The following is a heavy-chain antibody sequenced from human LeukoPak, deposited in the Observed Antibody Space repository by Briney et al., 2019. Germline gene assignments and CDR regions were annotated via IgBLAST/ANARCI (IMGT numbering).Heavy chain of an antibody. Sequence: SVKVSCKASGGTFSSYAISWVRQAPGQGLEWMGRIIPIFGTANYAQKFQGRVTITTDESTSTAYMELSSLRSEDTAVYYCAREEDIVVVPAAIPYNWFDPWGQGTLVTVSS. CDR3: AREEDIVVVPAAIPYNWFDP. V-gene: IGHV1-69*05. D-gene: IGHD2-2*01. CDR2: IIPIFGTA. J-gene: IGHJ5*02. CDR1: GGTFSSYA.